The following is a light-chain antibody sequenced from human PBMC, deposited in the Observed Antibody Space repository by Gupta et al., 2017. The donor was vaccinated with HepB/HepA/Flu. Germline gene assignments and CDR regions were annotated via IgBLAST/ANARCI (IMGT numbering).Light chain of an antibody. CDR3: CSYAGSSTF. J-gene: IGLJ1*01. V-gene: IGLV2-23*02. CDR1: SSDVGSYNL. Sequence: QSALTQPASVSGSPGQSITISCTGTSSDVGSYNLVSWYQQHPGKAPKLIIYEVSKRPSGVSNRFSGSKSGNTASLTISGLQAEDEADYYCCSYAGSSTFFGTGTKVTVL. CDR2: EVS.